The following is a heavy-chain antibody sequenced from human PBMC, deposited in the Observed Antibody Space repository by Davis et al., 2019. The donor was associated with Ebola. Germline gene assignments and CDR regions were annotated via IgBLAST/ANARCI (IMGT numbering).Heavy chain of an antibody. J-gene: IGHJ4*02. D-gene: IGHD1-14*01. CDR3: ARRTPGPDY. CDR1: GFTFRSYA. CDR2: ISYDGSNK. V-gene: IGHV3-30-3*01. Sequence: GESLKISCAASGFTFRSYAMHWVRQAPGKGLEWVAVISYDGSNKYYADSVKGRFTISRDNSKNTLYLQMNSLRAEDTAVYYCARRTPGPDYWGQGTLVTVSS.